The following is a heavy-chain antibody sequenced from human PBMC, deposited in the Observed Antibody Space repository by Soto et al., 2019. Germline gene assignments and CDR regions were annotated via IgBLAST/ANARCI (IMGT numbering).Heavy chain of an antibody. J-gene: IGHJ4*02. D-gene: IGHD3-10*01. Sequence: VGSLRLSCAASGVTFRSSAIRWVRPAPGKGLEWVSAVSANGQGIYYADSVRGRFTISRDNSKNTVFLHMDSLSAEDTAAYYCAKDRHYPRDYFHYWGQGTLVTVSS. CDR1: GVTFRSSA. V-gene: IGHV3-23*01. CDR3: AKDRHYPRDYFHY. CDR2: VSANGQGI.